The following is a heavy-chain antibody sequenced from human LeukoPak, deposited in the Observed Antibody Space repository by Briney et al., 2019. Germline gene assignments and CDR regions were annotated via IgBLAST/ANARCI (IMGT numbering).Heavy chain of an antibody. V-gene: IGHV1-2*02. J-gene: IGHJ3*02. CDR1: GYTFTSYG. CDR2: INPNSGGT. CDR3: ARGTWELGAFDI. Sequence: ASVKVSCKASGYTFTSYGISWVRQAPGQGLEWMGWINPNSGGTNYAQKFQGRVTMTRDTSISTAYMELSRLRSDDTAVYYWARGTWELGAFDIWGQGTMVTVSS. D-gene: IGHD1-26*01.